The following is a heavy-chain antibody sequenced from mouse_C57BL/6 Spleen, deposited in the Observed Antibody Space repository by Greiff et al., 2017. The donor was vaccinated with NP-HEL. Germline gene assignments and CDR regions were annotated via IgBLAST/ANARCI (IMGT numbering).Heavy chain of an antibody. CDR1: GYAFSSSW. CDR3: ARQGITTRAYDY. J-gene: IGHJ2*01. D-gene: IGHD2-4*01. V-gene: IGHV1-82*01. Sequence: VQLQQSGPELVKPGASVKISCKASGYAFSSSWMNWVKQRPGKGLKWIGRIYPGDGDTNYNGKFKGKATLTADKSSSTAYMQLSSLTSEDSAVYFCARQGITTRAYDYWGQGTTLTVSS. CDR2: IYPGDGDT.